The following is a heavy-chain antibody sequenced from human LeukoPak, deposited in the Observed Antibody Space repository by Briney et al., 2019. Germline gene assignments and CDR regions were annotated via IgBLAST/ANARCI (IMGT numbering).Heavy chain of an antibody. D-gene: IGHD3-10*01. CDR2: IVLGSGNT. CDR1: GFTFITSA. Sequence: SVKVSCKASGFTFITSAMQWVRQARGQRLEWIGWIVLGSGNTNYAQNFQERVTITRDMSTNTAYMELSSLRSEDTAVYYCATTYSSGSYRRAAFDIWGQGTMVTVSS. J-gene: IGHJ3*02. V-gene: IGHV1-58*02. CDR3: ATTYSSGSYRRAAFDI.